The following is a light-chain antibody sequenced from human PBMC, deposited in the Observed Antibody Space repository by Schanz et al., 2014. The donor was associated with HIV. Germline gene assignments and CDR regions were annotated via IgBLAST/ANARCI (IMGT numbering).Light chain of an antibody. CDR1: QSISGW. J-gene: IGKJ2*01. CDR2: EAS. CDR3: QQYKDNSLHT. Sequence: DIQMTQSPSTLSASVGDRVSITCRASQSISGWLAWYQQKPGEAPNLLISEASTLKSGVPSRFSGSGSGTEFTLTISSLQPDDFATYYCQQYKDNSLHTFGQGTKVEI. V-gene: IGKV1-5*03.